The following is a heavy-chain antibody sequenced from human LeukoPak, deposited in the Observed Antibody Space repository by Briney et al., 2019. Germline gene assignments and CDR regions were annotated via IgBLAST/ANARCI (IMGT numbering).Heavy chain of an antibody. J-gene: IGHJ4*02. CDR3: ARGGDGVKVATNSY. CDR2: INPNSGGT. CDR1: GYTFTGYY. D-gene: IGHD5-12*01. Sequence: GASVKVSCKASGYTFTGYYMHWVRQAPGQGLEWMGWINPNSGGTNYAQKFQGRVTMTRDTSISTAYMELSRLRADDTAVYYCARGGDGVKVATNSYWGQGTLVTVSS. V-gene: IGHV1-2*02.